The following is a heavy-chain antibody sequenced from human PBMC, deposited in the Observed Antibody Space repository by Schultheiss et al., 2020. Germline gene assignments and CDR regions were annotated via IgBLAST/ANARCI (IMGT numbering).Heavy chain of an antibody. CDR2: ISSAGETT. CDR3: TSYCSSATCFTKFDY. V-gene: IGHV3-48*01. J-gene: IGHJ4*02. Sequence: GGSLRLSCAASGFTFSSYGMHWVRQAPGKGPEWISFISSAGETTYYEDSVKGRFTISRDNAKKSLFLQMHSLRAEDTAVYYCTSYCSSATCFTKFDYWGQGTLVTVSS. CDR1: GFTFSSYG. D-gene: IGHD2-2*02.